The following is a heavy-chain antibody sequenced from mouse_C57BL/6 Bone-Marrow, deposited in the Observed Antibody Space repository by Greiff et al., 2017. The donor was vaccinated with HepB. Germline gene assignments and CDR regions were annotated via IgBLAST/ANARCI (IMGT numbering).Heavy chain of an antibody. Sequence: QVQLQQPGAELVKPGASVKLSCKASGYTFTSYWMQWVKQRPGQGLEWIGEIDPSDSYTNYNQKFKGKATLTVDTSSSTAYMQLSSLTSEDSAVYYCIYSNFYFDYWGQGTTLTVSS. CDR3: IYSNFYFDY. J-gene: IGHJ2*01. CDR1: GYTFTSYW. V-gene: IGHV1-50*01. CDR2: IDPSDSYT. D-gene: IGHD2-5*01.